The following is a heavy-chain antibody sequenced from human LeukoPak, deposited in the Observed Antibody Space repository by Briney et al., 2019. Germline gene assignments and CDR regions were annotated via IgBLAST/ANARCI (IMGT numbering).Heavy chain of an antibody. CDR2: ISDSGSS. J-gene: IGHJ5*02. V-gene: IGHV4-59*01. CDR1: GGSIRSYY. Sequence: SETLSLTCTVSGGSIRSYYWSWIRQPPGKRLEWIGYISDSGSSNYNPSLKSRVTILVDTPKSQFSLKLSSVTAADTAVYYCARGRLLERFDNWGQGTMVSVSS. CDR3: ARGRLLERFDN. D-gene: IGHD3-3*01.